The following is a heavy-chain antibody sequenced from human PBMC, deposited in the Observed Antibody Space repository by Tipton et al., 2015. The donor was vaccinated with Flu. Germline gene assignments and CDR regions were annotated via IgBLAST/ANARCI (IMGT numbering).Heavy chain of an antibody. CDR1: GGSVRSGNFY. CDR3: ARDLRGYSGYTGGDAFDM. Sequence: TLSLTCTVSGGSVRSGNFYWGWIRQPPGKGLEWIGSVYYTGNTYYNPSLKSRVTISVDTSKNQFSLKLTSVTAADTALYYCARDLRGYSGYTGGDAFDMWGRGIMVFVSS. J-gene: IGHJ3*02. D-gene: IGHD5-12*01. V-gene: IGHV4-39*07. CDR2: VYYTGNT.